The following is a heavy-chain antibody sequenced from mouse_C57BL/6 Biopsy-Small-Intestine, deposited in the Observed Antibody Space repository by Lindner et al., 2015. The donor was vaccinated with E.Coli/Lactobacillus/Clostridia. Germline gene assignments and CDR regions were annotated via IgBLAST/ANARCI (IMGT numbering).Heavy chain of an antibody. V-gene: IGHV1-54*01. Sequence: VQLQESGAELVRPGTSVKVSCKASGYAFTNYLIEWVKQRPGQGLEWIGVIYPGSGTTNYNEKFKGKATLTADKSSSTAYMQLSSLTSEDSAVYFCARGGYFSNYVHAMDYWGQGTSVIVSS. CDR3: ARGGYFSNYVHAMDY. J-gene: IGHJ4*01. D-gene: IGHD2-5*01. CDR2: IYPGSGTT. CDR1: GYAFTNYL.